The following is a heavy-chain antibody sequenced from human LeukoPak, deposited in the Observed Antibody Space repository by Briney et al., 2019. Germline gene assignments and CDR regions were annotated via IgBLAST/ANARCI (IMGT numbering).Heavy chain of an antibody. Sequence: GESLKISCKGSGYSFTSYWIGWVRPMPGKSLEWMGIIYPCDSDTRYSPSFQGQVTISADKSISTAYLQWSSLKASDTAMYYCALGLGYCSSTSCQLFDYWGQGTLVTVSS. D-gene: IGHD2-2*01. J-gene: IGHJ4*02. V-gene: IGHV5-51*01. CDR1: GYSFTSYW. CDR3: ALGLGYCSSTSCQLFDY. CDR2: IYPCDSDT.